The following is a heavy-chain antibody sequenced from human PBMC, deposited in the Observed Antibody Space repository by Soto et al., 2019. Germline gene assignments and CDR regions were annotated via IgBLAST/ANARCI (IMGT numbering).Heavy chain of an antibody. V-gene: IGHV1-69*02. D-gene: IGHD3-10*01. CDR2: VNPIVGMS. CDR3: ATSYGAGSTHFDS. Sequence: QVHLVQSGAEVKKPGSSVKVSCTASGGTFNSYTLNWVRQAPGQRLEWVGRVNPIVGMSTSASVFQGRVTMTADKSTNTAYMDLTCLKAEDTAVYYCATSYGAGSTHFDSWGQGTLVTVSS. J-gene: IGHJ4*02. CDR1: GGTFNSYT.